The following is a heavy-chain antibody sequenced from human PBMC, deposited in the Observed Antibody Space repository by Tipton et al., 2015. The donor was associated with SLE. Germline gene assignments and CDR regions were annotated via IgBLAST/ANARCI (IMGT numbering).Heavy chain of an antibody. D-gene: IGHD6-13*01. CDR3: ARGIAAAGRGCAFDI. CDR1: GGSISSYY. J-gene: IGHJ3*02. V-gene: IGHV4-4*07. Sequence: TLSLTCTVSGGSISSYYWSWIRQPAGKGLEWIGRIYTSGSTNYNPSLKSRVTMSVDTSKNQFSLKLSSVTAADTAVYYCARGIAAAGRGCAFDIWGQGTMVTVSS. CDR2: IYTSGST.